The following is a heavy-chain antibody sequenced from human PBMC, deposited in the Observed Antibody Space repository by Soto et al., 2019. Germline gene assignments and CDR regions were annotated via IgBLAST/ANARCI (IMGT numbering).Heavy chain of an antibody. J-gene: IGHJ5*02. Sequence: ASVKVSCKASGFTFSDYYTHWVRQAPGRGLEWMGWISPRSGVTFFEQKFRDSVTLTRDTSINTVYMDLTRLTSDDTAVYFCARGGPVITAPVGGLDLWGRGTPAPVS. CDR1: GFTFSDYY. CDR2: ISPRSGVT. CDR3: ARGGPVITAPVGGLDL. D-gene: IGHD3-16*01. V-gene: IGHV1-2*04.